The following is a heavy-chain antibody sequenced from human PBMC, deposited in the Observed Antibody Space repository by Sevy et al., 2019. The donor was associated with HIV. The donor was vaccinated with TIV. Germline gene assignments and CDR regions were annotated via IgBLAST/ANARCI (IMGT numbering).Heavy chain of an antibody. D-gene: IGHD1-26*01. CDR3: ARDCNSASCLWGLDV. Sequence: GSLRLSCAGSGFTFSSFWMTWVRPGPGKGLEWVANIKKDGNEKYYMDSVKGRFTISRDNAKNSLYLQMNSLRAEDTAVYYCARDCNSASCLWGLDVWGQGTTVTVSS. CDR2: IKKDGNEK. V-gene: IGHV3-7*03. CDR1: GFTFSSFW. J-gene: IGHJ6*02.